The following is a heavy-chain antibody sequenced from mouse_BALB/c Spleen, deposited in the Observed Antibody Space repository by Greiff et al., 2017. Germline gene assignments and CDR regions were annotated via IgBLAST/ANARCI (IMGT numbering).Heavy chain of an antibody. CDR2: IRSKSNNYAT. V-gene: IGHV10-1*02. J-gene: IGHJ3*01. CDR3: VGYGFAY. Sequence: EVMLVESGGGLVQPKGSLKLSCAASGFTFNTYAMNWVRQAPGKGLEWVARIRSKSNNYATYYADSVKDRFTISRDDSQSMLYLQMNNLKTEDTAMYYCVGYGFAYWGQGTLVTVSA. CDR1: GFTFNTYA.